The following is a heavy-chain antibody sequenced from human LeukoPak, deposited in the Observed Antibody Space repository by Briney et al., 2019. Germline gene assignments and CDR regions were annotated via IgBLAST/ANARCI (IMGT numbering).Heavy chain of an antibody. V-gene: IGHV1-2*02. CDR2: INPNSGGT. Sequence: ASVKVSCKASGYTFTGYNMHWVRQAPGQGLEWMGWINPNSGGTNYAQKFQGRVTMTRDTSISTAYMELSRLRSDDTAVYYCATERLPYYYYYGMDVWGQGTTVTVSS. D-gene: IGHD3-16*01. CDR1: GYTFTGYN. J-gene: IGHJ6*02. CDR3: ATERLPYYYYYGMDV.